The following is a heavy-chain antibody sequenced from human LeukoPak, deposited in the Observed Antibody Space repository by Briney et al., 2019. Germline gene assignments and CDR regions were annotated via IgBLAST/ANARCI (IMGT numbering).Heavy chain of an antibody. CDR1: GFTFSSFS. J-gene: IGHJ3*02. V-gene: IGHV3-23*01. CDR2: VSASGAST. Sequence: GSLRLSCAASGFTFSSFSMNWVRQAPGKGLEWVSTVSASGASTYYADSVKGRFTISRDNSLDTLYLQMNSLRADDTAVYYCARDSGPADPEAFDIWGQGTMVTVSS. D-gene: IGHD1-14*01. CDR3: ARDSGPADPEAFDI.